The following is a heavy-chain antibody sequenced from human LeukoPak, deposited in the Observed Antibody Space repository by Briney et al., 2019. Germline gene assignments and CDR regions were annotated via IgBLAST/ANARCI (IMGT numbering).Heavy chain of an antibody. D-gene: IGHD5-12*01. CDR1: GGSFSGYY. V-gene: IGHV4-34*01. Sequence: SSETLSLTCAVYGGSFSGYYWSWIRQPPGKGLEWIGEINHSGSTNYNPSLKSRVTISVGTSKNQFSLKLSSVTAADTAVYYCARVYSEDSGYDLTPYFDYWGQGTLVTVSS. CDR3: ARVYSEDSGYDLTPYFDY. J-gene: IGHJ4*02. CDR2: INHSGST.